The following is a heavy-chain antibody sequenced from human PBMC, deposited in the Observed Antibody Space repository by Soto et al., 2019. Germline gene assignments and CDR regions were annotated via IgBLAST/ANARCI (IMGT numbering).Heavy chain of an antibody. CDR3: ARVVAVAGYYFDY. CDR1: GGTFSSYS. V-gene: IGHV1-69*13. J-gene: IGHJ4*02. D-gene: IGHD6-19*01. CDR2: IIPIFGTA. Sequence: GASVKVSCKASGGTFSSYSISWVLQAPGQGLEWMGGIIPIFGTANYAQKFQGRVTITADESTSTAYMELSSLRSEDTAVYYCARVVAVAGYYFDYWGQGTLVTVSS.